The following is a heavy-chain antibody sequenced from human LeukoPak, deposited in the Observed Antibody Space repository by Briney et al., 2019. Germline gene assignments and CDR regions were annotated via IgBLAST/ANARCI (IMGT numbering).Heavy chain of an antibody. CDR3: ARAGTLLGVSDP. Sequence: SETLSLTCTVSGGSISSSSYYWGWIRQPPGKGLEWIGSIYYSGSTYYSPSLKSRVTISVDTSKNQFSLKLSSVTAADTAGYYCARAGTLLGVSDPWGQGTLVTVSS. J-gene: IGHJ5*02. CDR1: GGSISSSSYY. CDR2: IYYSGST. D-gene: IGHD6-19*01. V-gene: IGHV4-39*01.